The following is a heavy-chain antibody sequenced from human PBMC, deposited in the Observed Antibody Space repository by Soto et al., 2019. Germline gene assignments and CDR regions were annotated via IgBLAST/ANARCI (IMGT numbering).Heavy chain of an antibody. CDR1: GDSISSYF. CDR2: IYYTGST. J-gene: IGHJ6*02. V-gene: IGHV4-59*01. CDR3: ARLTTEDCSSTSCYTYDRYGMDV. D-gene: IGHD2-2*02. Sequence: QVQLQESGPGLVKPSETLSLTCTVSGDSISSYFWSWIRQPPGKGLEWIGHIYYTGSTKYNPSLKSGVTISLDTSKNQFSLKLSSVTAADTAVYYCARLTTEDCSSTSCYTYDRYGMDVWGQGTTVTVSS.